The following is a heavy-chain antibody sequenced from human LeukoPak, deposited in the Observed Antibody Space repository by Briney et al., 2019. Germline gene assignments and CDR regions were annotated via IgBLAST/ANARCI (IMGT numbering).Heavy chain of an antibody. CDR3: ARAFNDAFDI. CDR1: GFTFRDYY. V-gene: IGHV3-11*04. Sequence: GGSLRLSCAASGFTFRDYYMGWIRQAPGKGLEWVSYITSSGSRIYNADSVKGRFTISRDNAKNSLYLQMNSLRGEDTAVYYCARAFNDAFDIWGQGTTVTVSS. J-gene: IGHJ3*02. CDR2: ITSSGSRI.